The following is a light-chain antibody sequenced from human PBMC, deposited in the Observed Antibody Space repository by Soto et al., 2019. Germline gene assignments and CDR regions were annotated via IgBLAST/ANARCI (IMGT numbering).Light chain of an antibody. CDR2: DAS. V-gene: IGKV3-20*01. CDR1: QSVSNNY. J-gene: IGKJ4*01. CDR3: QQYGTSQIT. Sequence: EIVLTQSPGTLSLSPGERATLSCRASQSVSNNYLAWYQQKPGQAPRLLIYDASRRATDIPDRFSGSGSGTDFTLTISRLEPEDFAVYYCQQYGTSQITFGGGTKVEIK.